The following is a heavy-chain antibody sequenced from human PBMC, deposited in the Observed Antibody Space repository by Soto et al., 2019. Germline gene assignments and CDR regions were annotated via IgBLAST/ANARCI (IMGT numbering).Heavy chain of an antibody. Sequence: ASVKVSCKASGYTFTSYAMHWVRQARGQRLEWMGWINAGNGNTKYSQKFQGRVTITRDTSASTAYMELSSLRSEDTAVYYCATAIADDAFDIWGRGTMVTVSS. CDR2: INAGNGNT. J-gene: IGHJ3*02. CDR1: GYTFTSYA. D-gene: IGHD2-2*01. V-gene: IGHV1-3*01. CDR3: ATAIADDAFDI.